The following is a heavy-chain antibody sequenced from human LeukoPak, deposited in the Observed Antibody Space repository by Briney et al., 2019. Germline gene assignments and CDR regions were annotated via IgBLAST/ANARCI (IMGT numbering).Heavy chain of an antibody. V-gene: IGHV1-18*01. J-gene: IGHJ6*02. Sequence: ASVKVSCKASGYTFTSYGIGWVRQAPGQGLEWMGWISAYNGSTNYAQKLQGRVTMTTDTSTSTAYMELRSLRSDDTAVYYCARVTSSGYYLLYYYGMDVWGQGTTVTVSS. CDR1: GYTFTSYG. D-gene: IGHD3-22*01. CDR2: ISAYNGST. CDR3: ARVTSSGYYLLYYYGMDV.